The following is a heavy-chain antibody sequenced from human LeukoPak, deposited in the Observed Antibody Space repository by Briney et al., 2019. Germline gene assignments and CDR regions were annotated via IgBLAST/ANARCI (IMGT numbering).Heavy chain of an antibody. D-gene: IGHD6-13*01. V-gene: IGHV3-23*01. CDR2: ISGSGGST. Sequence: GGSLRLSCAASGFTFSSYAMSWVRQAPGKGLEWVSAISGSGGSTYYADSVKGRFTISRDNSKNTLYLQMNSLRAEDTAVYYCAKQGGSSWYGSYYYMDVWGKGTTVTVSS. CDR1: GFTFSSYA. CDR3: AKQGGSSWYGSYYYMDV. J-gene: IGHJ6*03.